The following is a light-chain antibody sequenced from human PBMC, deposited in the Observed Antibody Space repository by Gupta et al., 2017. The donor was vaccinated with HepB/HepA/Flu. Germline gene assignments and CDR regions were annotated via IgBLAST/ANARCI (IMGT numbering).Light chain of an antibody. CDR2: QDS. Sequence: SYELTQPPSVSVSPGQTASITCSGDKLGDKYACWYQQKPGQSLVLVIYQDSKRPSGIPERFSGSNSGNKATLTISGTQAMDESDDYCQAWASSTVVFGGGTKLTVI. CDR3: QAWASSTVV. V-gene: IGLV3-1*01. J-gene: IGLJ2*01. CDR1: KLGDKY.